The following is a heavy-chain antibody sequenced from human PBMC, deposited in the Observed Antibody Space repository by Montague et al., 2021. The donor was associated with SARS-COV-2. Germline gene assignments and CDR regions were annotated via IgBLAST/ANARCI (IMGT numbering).Heavy chain of an antibody. V-gene: IGHV4-59*08. CDR2: IYDGGAV. J-gene: IGHJ5*02. CDR1: GGSITGYY. Sequence: SETLSLTCTVSGGSITGYYWSWLRRSPGKGLEWIAYIYDGGAVNYNPSLGSRVTISTDTSKNQLSLKLSSVTAADTAVYYCARRKMGSVTIFGVVMHDRWFDPWGQGTLVTVSS. D-gene: IGHD3-3*01. CDR3: ARRKMGSVTIFGVVMHDRWFDP.